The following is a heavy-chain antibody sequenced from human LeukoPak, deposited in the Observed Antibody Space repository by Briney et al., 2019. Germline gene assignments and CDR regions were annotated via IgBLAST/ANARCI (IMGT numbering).Heavy chain of an antibody. Sequence: GGSLGLSCAASGFTFSSYAMHWVRQAPGKGLEWVAVISYDGSNKYYADSVKGRFTISRDNSKNTLYLQMNSLRAEDTAVYYCARGHYWGQGTLVTVSS. V-gene: IGHV3-30-3*01. CDR1: GFTFSSYA. J-gene: IGHJ4*02. CDR3: ARGHY. CDR2: ISYDGSNK.